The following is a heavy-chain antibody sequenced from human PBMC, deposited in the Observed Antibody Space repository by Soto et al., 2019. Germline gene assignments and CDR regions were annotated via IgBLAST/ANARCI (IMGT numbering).Heavy chain of an antibody. Sequence: SVTVSCQASGGTFSSYTISWVRQAPGQGLEWMGRIIPILGIANYAQKFQGRVTITADKSTSTAYMELSSLRSEDTAVYYCARAYSGYDAGWAFDIWGQGTMVTVSS. CDR1: GGTFSSYT. J-gene: IGHJ3*02. CDR3: ARAYSGYDAGWAFDI. V-gene: IGHV1-69*02. D-gene: IGHD5-12*01. CDR2: IIPILGIA.